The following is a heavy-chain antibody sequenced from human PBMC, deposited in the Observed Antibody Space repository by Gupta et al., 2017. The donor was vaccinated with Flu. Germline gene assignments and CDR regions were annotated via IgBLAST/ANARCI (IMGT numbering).Heavy chain of an antibody. V-gene: IGHV3-30*18. D-gene: IGHD2-2*01. J-gene: IGHJ6*03. Sequence: QMRLVESGGGVVQFGTSLRLSCAASGCPFSSSGRHWVRQAPGQGLEWVADIASDGSHKDYADAVRGRFTISRDNSKNTLPLEMDSLRVEDTAVYYCAKDGPWTASCPYYCYYMDVWGKGTTVTVSS. CDR3: AKDGPWTASCPYYCYYMDV. CDR2: IASDGSHK. CDR1: GCPFSSSG.